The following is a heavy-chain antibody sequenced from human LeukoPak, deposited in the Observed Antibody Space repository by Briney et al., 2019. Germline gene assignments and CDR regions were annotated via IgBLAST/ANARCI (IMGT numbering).Heavy chain of an antibody. Sequence: GGSLRLSCAASGFTFSSYGMHWVRQAPGKGLEWVAVISYDGSNKYYADSVKGRFTISRDNSKNTLYLQMSSLRAEDTAVYYCAKDIAAAGTRWFDPWGQGTLVTVSS. CDR1: GFTFSSYG. CDR3: AKDIAAAGTRWFDP. V-gene: IGHV3-30*18. D-gene: IGHD6-13*01. J-gene: IGHJ5*02. CDR2: ISYDGSNK.